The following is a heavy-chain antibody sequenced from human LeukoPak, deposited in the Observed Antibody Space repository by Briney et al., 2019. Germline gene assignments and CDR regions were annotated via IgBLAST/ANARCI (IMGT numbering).Heavy chain of an antibody. CDR1: GFTFSSYA. D-gene: IGHD3-10*01. CDR2: ISYDGSNK. J-gene: IGHJ6*02. Sequence: PGRSLRLSCAASGFTFSSYAMHWVRQAPGKGLEWVAVISYDGSNKYYADSVKGRFTISRDNSKNTLYLQMNSLRAEDTAVYYCARGGRNMVRGVMAGMDVWGQGTTVTVSS. V-gene: IGHV3-30-3*01. CDR3: ARGGRNMVRGVMAGMDV.